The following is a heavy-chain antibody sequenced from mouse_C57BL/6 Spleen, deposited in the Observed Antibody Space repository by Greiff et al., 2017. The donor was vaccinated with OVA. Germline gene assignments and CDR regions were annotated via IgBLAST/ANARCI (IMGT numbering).Heavy chain of an antibody. D-gene: IGHD1-1*01. Sequence: EVKLMESGPSLVRPSQTLSLTCTVTGFSINSDCSWIWIRQFPGNKLEYIGYTFYSGITYYNPSLESRTYITRDTAKNQFSLKLSSVTTEDTATYYCARAPTTNWYFDVWGTGTTVTVSS. V-gene: IGHV3-3*01. CDR1: GFSINSDCS. CDR3: ARAPTTNWYFDV. CDR2: TFYSGIT. J-gene: IGHJ1*03.